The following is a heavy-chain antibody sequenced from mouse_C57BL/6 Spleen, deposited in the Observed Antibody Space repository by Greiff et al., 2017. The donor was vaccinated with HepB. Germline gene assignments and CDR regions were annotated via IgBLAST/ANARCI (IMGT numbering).Heavy chain of an antibody. Sequence: EVQLQQSGAELVRPGASVKLSCTASGFNIKDDYMHWVKQRPEQGLEWIGWIDPENGDTEYASKFQGKATITADTSSNTAYLQLSSLTSEDTAVYYCTPYYGTYWGQGTTLTVSS. CDR2: IDPENGDT. CDR1: GFNIKDDY. CDR3: TPYYGTY. D-gene: IGHD1-1*01. V-gene: IGHV14-4*01. J-gene: IGHJ2*01.